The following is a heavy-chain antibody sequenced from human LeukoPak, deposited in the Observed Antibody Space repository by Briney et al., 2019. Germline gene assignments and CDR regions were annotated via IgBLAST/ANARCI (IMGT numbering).Heavy chain of an antibody. Sequence: GGSLRLSCAASGFTFDDYAMHWVRQAPGKGLEWVSGISWNSGSIGYVDSVKGRFTISRDNAKNSLYLQLNSLRVEDTAVYYCKSGGAAPGSFDNWGQGTLVTVSP. CDR1: GFTFDDYA. D-gene: IGHD6-13*01. CDR3: KSGGAAPGSFDN. CDR2: ISWNSGSI. J-gene: IGHJ4*02. V-gene: IGHV3-9*01.